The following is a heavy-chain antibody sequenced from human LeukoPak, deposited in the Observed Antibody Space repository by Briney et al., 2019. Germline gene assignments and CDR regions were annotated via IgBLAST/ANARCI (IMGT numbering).Heavy chain of an antibody. CDR2: INWNGGST. Sequence: GGSLRLSCAASGFTFDDYGMSWVRQAPGKGLEWVSGINWNGGSTGYADSVKGRFTISRDNAKNSLYLQMNSLRAEDTALYHCARHGYSGYVGYYYYYYGMDVWSQGTTVTVSS. CDR3: ARHGYSGYVGYYYYYYGMDV. CDR1: GFTFDDYG. J-gene: IGHJ6*02. V-gene: IGHV3-20*01. D-gene: IGHD5-12*01.